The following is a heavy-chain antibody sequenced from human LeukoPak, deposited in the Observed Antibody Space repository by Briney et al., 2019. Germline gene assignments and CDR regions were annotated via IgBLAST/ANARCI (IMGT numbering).Heavy chain of an antibody. CDR3: ARDDEDRVCFDP. Sequence: SVKVSCKASGGTFSSYAISWVRQAPGQGLEWMGRIIPIFGTANYAQKFRGRVTITTDESTSTAYMELSSLRSEDTAVYYCARDDEDRVCFDPWGQGTLVTVSS. V-gene: IGHV1-69*05. CDR1: GGTFSSYA. J-gene: IGHJ5*02. CDR2: IIPIFGTA.